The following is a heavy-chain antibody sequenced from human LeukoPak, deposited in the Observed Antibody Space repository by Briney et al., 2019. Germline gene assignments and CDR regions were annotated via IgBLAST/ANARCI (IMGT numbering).Heavy chain of an antibody. Sequence: GGSLRLSCAACGFTFDDYTMHWVRQAPGKGLEWVSLISWDGGSTYYADSVKGRFTISRDNSKNSLYLQMNSLRTEDTALYYCAKGLGDGYNYGFDYWGQGTLVTVSS. J-gene: IGHJ4*02. CDR2: ISWDGGST. CDR3: AKGLGDGYNYGFDY. D-gene: IGHD5-12*01. CDR1: GFTFDDYT. V-gene: IGHV3-43*01.